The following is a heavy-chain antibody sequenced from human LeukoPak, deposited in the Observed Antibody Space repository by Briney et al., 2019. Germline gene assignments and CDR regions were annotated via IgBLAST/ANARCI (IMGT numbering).Heavy chain of an antibody. Sequence: GSLRLSCAASGFTFSSYWMSWVRQAPGKGLEWVANIKQDGSEKYYVDSVKGRFTISRDNAKNSLYLQMNSLRAEDTAVYYCARDPFDYDILTGYYSAVYYWGQGTLVTVSS. D-gene: IGHD3-9*01. J-gene: IGHJ4*02. CDR3: ARDPFDYDILTGYYSAVYY. CDR1: GFTFSSYW. CDR2: IKQDGSEK. V-gene: IGHV3-7*01.